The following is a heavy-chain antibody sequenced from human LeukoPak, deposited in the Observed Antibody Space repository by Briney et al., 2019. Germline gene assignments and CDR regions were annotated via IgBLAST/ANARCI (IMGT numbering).Heavy chain of an antibody. V-gene: IGHV3-11*01. J-gene: IGHJ4*02. CDR2: ISNSGSTI. Sequence: GGSLRLSCAASGFTFSDYYMSWIRQAPGKGLEWASYISNSGSTIYYADSVKGRFTISRDNAKKSLYLQMNSLRAEDTAVYYCARGLQRFGEDFDYWGQGTLVTVSS. CDR1: GFTFSDYY. D-gene: IGHD3-10*01. CDR3: ARGLQRFGEDFDY.